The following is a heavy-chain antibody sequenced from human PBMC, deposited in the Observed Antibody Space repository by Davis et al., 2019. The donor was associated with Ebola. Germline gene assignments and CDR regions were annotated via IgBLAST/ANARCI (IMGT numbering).Heavy chain of an antibody. D-gene: IGHD6-19*01. CDR2: ISYDGSNK. Sequence: PSETLSLTCAASGFTFSSYAMHWVRQAPGKGLEWVAVISYDGSNKYYADSVKGRFTISRDNSKNTLYLQMNSLRAEDTAVYYCARSYTWQWLVLEAFDIWGQGTMVTVSS. CDR3: ARSYTWQWLVLEAFDI. J-gene: IGHJ3*02. V-gene: IGHV3-30-3*01. CDR1: GFTFSSYA.